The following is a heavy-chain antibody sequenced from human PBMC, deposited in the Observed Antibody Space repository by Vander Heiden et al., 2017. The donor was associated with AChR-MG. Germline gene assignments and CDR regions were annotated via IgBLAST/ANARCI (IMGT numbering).Heavy chain of an antibody. CDR1: GTSFTDYG. J-gene: IGHJ3*02. V-gene: IGHV5-51*01. CDR3: ARQGASQSFDI. CDR2: IYPRDSDT. Sequence: EMQLVQSGTEVTKPGESLKISCKGSGTSFTDYGIGRVRQMPGKGLEWMGIIYPRDSDTRYSPSLQGQVTMSVDKSINTAYLQWSSLKASDTAMYYCARQGASQSFDIWGQGTMVTVSS.